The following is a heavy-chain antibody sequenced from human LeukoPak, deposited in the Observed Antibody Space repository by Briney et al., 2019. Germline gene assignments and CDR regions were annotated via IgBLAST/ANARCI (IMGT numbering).Heavy chain of an antibody. CDR1: EFTFSGYA. CDR2: INYSGRT. D-gene: IGHD4-11*01. CDR3: ARAEINDYNRY. J-gene: IGHJ4*02. V-gene: IGHV4-38-2*01. Sequence: GSLRLSCAASEFTFSGYAMSWVRQAPGKGLEWIGSINYSGRTYDNPSLKSRVTISIDTSKNRIFLKLRSTTAADTAHYYCARAEINDYNRYWGQGILVIVSS.